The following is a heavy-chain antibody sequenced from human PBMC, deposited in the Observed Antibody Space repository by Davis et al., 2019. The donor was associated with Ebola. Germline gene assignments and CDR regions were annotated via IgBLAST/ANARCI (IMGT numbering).Heavy chain of an antibody. Sequence: HTGGSLRLSCAASGFAFSSYWMHWVRQAPGKGLVWVSRVNSDGSDTSYADSVKGRFTISSDNAKNTLYLQMNSLRAEDTAVYYCAREGMGGSFDYWGQETLVTVSS. CDR1: GFAFSSYW. D-gene: IGHD1-26*01. CDR2: VNSDGSDT. CDR3: AREGMGGSFDY. V-gene: IGHV3-74*01. J-gene: IGHJ4*02.